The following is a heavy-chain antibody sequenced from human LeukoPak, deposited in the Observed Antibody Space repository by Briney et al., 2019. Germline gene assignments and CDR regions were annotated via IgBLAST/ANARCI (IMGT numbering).Heavy chain of an antibody. CDR1: GFTFSDYY. CDR2: ISSSGSTI. J-gene: IGHJ6*02. CDR3: ARDRYCSGGSCYWWMDYYYGMDV. V-gene: IGHV3-11*01. D-gene: IGHD2-15*01. Sequence: GGSLRLSCAASGFTFSDYYMSWIRQAPGKGLEWVSYISSSGSTIYYADSVKGRVTISRDNAKNSLYLQMNSLRAEDTAVYYCARDRYCSGGSCYWWMDYYYGMDVWGQGTTVTVSS.